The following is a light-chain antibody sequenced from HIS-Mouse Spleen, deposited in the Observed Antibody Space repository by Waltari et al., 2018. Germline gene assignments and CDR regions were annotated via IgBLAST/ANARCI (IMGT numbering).Light chain of an antibody. CDR1: ALPKKY. CDR3: YSTDSSGNHRV. Sequence: SYELTQPPSVSVSPGQTARITCSGDALPKKYAYWYQQKSGQDPVLVIYEDSKRPSGFPSGFSGSSSGTMATLTISGAQVEDEADYYCYSTDSSGNHRVFGGGTKLTVL. CDR2: EDS. V-gene: IGLV3-10*01. J-gene: IGLJ2*01.